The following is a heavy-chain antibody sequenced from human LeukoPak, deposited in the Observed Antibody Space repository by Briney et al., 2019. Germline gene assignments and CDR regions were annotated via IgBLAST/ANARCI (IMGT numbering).Heavy chain of an antibody. D-gene: IGHD5-18*01. CDR2: FDPEDGET. J-gene: IGHJ4*02. V-gene: IGHV1-24*01. Sequence: ASVKVSCKVSGYTLTELSMHWVRQAPGRGLEWMGGFDPEDGETIYAQKFQGRVTMTEDTSTDTAYMELSSLRSEDTAEYYCATDLWALRDTGPNDYWGQGTLVTVSS. CDR3: ATDLWALRDTGPNDY. CDR1: GYTLTELS.